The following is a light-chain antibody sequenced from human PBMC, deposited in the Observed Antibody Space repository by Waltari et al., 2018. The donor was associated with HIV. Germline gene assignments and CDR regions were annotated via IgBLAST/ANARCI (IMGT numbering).Light chain of an antibody. CDR3: QSYDSSLSGSV. CDR1: SSNIGAGYD. CDR2: GNV. V-gene: IGLV1-40*01. J-gene: IGLJ3*02. Sequence: QSVLTQPPSVSGAPGQRVTISCPGSSSNIGAGYDVHWYQPFPGSAPTLLINGNVNRPPGVPDRVSDSKSGTSASLAITGLQAEDEADYYCQSYDSSLSGSVFGGGTKLTVL.